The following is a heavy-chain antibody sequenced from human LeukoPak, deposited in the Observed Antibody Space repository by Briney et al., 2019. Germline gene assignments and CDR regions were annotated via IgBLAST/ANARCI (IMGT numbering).Heavy chain of an antibody. V-gene: IGHV4-59*08. Sequence: SETLSLTCTVSGGSISTYYWNWIRQPPGKGLEWIGYVYYSGRTNYNPSLKSRVRISVDTSKNQFSLNLSSVTAADTAVYYCARGIVGAPYYFDYWGQGTLVTVSS. CDR2: VYYSGRT. CDR1: GGSISTYY. D-gene: IGHD1-26*01. J-gene: IGHJ4*02. CDR3: ARGIVGAPYYFDY.